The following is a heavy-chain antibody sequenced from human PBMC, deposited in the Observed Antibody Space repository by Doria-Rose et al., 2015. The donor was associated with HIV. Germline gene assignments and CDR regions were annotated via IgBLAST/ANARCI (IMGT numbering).Heavy chain of an antibody. Sequence: LSLPCTVSGGSISSYYWNWIRQPPGKGLEWIGYIYSSGSTHYNSSLKSRVTISIDTSKNQFSLKLSSVTAADTAVYYCARFRPSRGIYYSLDVWGKGTTVTVSS. V-gene: IGHV4-4*09. CDR3: ARFRPSRGIYYSLDV. D-gene: IGHD3-10*01. CDR1: GGSISSYY. J-gene: IGHJ6*03. CDR2: IYSSGST.